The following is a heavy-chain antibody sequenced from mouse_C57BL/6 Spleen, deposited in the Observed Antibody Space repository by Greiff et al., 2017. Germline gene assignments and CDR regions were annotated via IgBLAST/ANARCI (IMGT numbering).Heavy chain of an antibody. J-gene: IGHJ3*01. CDR1: GYSFTDYN. CDR2: INPNYGTT. D-gene: IGHD2-2*01. CDR3: AGIYYGCLAWFAY. V-gene: IGHV1-39*01. Sequence: VQLQQSGPELVKPGASVKISCKASGYSFTDYNMNWVKQSNGKSLEWIGVINPNYGTTSYNQKFKGKATLTVDQSSSTAYMQLNSLASEDSAVYYCAGIYYGCLAWFAYWGQGTLVTVSA.